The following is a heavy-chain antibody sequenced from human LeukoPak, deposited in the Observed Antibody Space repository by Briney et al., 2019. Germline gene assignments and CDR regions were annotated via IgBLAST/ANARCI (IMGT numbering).Heavy chain of an antibody. D-gene: IGHD3-10*01. CDR3: ARGYYQVDYYGLDV. V-gene: IGHV4-39*07. CDR1: GGSISSSSYY. Sequence: PSETLSLTCTVSGGSISSSSYYWGWIRQPPGKGLEWIGSIYYSGSTYYNPSLKSRVTISVDTSKNQFSLKLSSVTAADTAVYYCARGYYQVDYYGLDVWGQGTTVTVSS. CDR2: IYYSGST. J-gene: IGHJ6*02.